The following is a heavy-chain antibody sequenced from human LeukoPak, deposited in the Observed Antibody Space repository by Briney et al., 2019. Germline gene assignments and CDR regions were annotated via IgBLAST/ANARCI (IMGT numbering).Heavy chain of an antibody. Sequence: GASVKVPCKASGYTFLGYYMHWVRQAPGQGLEWMGWVNPNSGGTNYAQKFQGRVTMTRDTSISTAYMELSRLRSDDTAVYYCARGGVGATFTDYLGQGTLVTVSS. CDR3: ARGGVGATFTDY. V-gene: IGHV1-2*02. J-gene: IGHJ4*02. CDR1: GYTFLGYY. CDR2: VNPNSGGT. D-gene: IGHD1-26*01.